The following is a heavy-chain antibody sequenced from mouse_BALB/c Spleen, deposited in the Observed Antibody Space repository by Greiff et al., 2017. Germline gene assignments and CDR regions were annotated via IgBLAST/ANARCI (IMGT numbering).Heavy chain of an antibody. CDR2: INSNGGST. J-gene: IGHJ3*01. D-gene: IGHD1-1*01. CDR1: GFTFSSYG. CDR3: ARDHYYYGSSPWFAY. Sequence: EVQLQESGGGLVQPGGSLKLSCAASGFTFSSYGMSWVRQTPDKRLELVATINSNGGSTYYPDSVKGRFTISRDNAKNTLYLQMSSLKSEDTAMYYCARDHYYYGSSPWFAYWGQGTLVTVSA. V-gene: IGHV5-6-3*01.